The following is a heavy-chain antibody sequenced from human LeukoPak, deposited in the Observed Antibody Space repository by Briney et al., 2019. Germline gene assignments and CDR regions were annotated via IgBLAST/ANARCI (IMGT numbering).Heavy chain of an antibody. CDR3: ARVSPRGVIADY. CDR2: IYYSGST. Sequence: SETLSLTCTVSGGSFSSYYWSLIRQPTGKGLEWIGYIYYSGSTNYNPSLKSRVTISVDTSKNQFSLKLSSVTAADTAVYYCARVSPRGVIADYWGQGTLVTVSS. J-gene: IGHJ4*02. V-gene: IGHV4-59*01. CDR1: GGSFSSYY. D-gene: IGHD3-10*01.